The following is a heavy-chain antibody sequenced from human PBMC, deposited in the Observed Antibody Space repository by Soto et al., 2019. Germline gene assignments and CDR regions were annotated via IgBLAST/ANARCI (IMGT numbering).Heavy chain of an antibody. J-gene: IGHJ4*02. CDR2: IVVGSGNT. CDR3: AAGELLGQTYFDY. Sequence: SVKVSCKASGFTFTSSAMQWVRQARGQRLEWIGWIVVGSGNTNYAQKFQERVTITRDMSTSTAYMELSSLRSEDTAVYYCAAGELLGQTYFDYWGQGTLVTVSS. CDR1: GFTFTSSA. V-gene: IGHV1-58*02. D-gene: IGHD1-26*01.